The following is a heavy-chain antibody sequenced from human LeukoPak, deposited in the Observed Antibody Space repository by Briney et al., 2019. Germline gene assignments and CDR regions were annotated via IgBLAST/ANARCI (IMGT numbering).Heavy chain of an antibody. V-gene: IGHV4-30-4*01. CDR2: IYYSGST. Sequence: SETLSLTCTVSGGSISSGASYWSWIRQPPGKGLEWIGYIYYSGSTYYNPSLKSRVTISVDTSKNQFSLKLSSVTAADTAVYYCARDRLVVAATEYYYYGMDVWGQGTTVTVSS. J-gene: IGHJ6*02. CDR3: ARDRLVVAATEYYYYGMDV. D-gene: IGHD2-15*01. CDR1: GGSISSGASY.